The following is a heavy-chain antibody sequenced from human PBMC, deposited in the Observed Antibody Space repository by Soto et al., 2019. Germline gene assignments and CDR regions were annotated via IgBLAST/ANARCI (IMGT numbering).Heavy chain of an antibody. D-gene: IGHD3-22*01. CDR3: AKDIMDSSGYYYYYYYGMDV. CDR2: ISWNSGSI. CDR1: GFTFDDYA. V-gene: IGHV3-9*01. J-gene: IGHJ6*02. Sequence: GGSLRLSCAASGFTFDDYAMHWVRQAPGKGLEWVSGISWNSGSIGYADSVKGRFTISRDNAKNSLYLQMNSLRAEDTALYYCAKDIMDSSGYYYYYYYGMDVWGQGTTVTVSS.